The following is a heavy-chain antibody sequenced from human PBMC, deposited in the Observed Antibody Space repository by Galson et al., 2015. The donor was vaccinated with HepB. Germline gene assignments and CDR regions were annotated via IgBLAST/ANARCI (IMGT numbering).Heavy chain of an antibody. CDR1: GFTVSSNY. J-gene: IGHJ4*02. D-gene: IGHD6-19*01. CDR2: IYSGGST. CDR3: ARPSKAGTLDH. V-gene: IGHV3-66*02. Sequence: SLRLSCAASGFTVSSNYMSWVRQAPGKGLEWVSVIYSGGSTYYADSVKGRFAISRDNSKNTLYPQMNSLRAEDTAVYYCARPSKAGTLDHWGQGTLVTVSS.